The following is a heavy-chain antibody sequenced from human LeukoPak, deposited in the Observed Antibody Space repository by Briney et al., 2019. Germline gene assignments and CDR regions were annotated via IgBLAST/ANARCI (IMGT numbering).Heavy chain of an antibody. CDR3: ALGSPPNYYYYGMDV. CDR1: GYTFTSYG. V-gene: IGHV1-18*01. CDR2: ISAYNGNT. J-gene: IGHJ6*02. Sequence: GASVKVSCKASGYTFTSYGISWVRQAPGQGLEWMGWISAYNGNTNYAQKLQGRVTMTTDTSTSTAYMELGSLRSDDTAVYYCALGSPPNYYYYGMDVWGQGTTVTVSS. D-gene: IGHD3-10*01.